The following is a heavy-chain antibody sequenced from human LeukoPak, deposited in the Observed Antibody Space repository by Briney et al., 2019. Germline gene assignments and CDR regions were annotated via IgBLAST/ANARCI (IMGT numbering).Heavy chain of an antibody. CDR3: ARGVAVAGFFDY. V-gene: IGHV4-59*01. Sequence: PSETLSLTCTVSGGSISSYYWSWIRQPPGKGLEWIGYIYCSGSTNYNPSLKSRVTISVDTSKNQFSLKLSSVTAADTAVYYCARGVAVAGFFDYWGQGTLVTVSS. J-gene: IGHJ4*02. CDR2: IYCSGST. D-gene: IGHD6-19*01. CDR1: GGSISSYY.